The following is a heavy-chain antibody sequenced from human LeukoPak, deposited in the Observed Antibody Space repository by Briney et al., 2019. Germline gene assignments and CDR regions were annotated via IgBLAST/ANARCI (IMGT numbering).Heavy chain of an antibody. J-gene: IGHJ3*02. V-gene: IGHV3-30*18. Sequence: GGSLRLSCAASGFTFSTYGMHCVRQAPGKGLEWVAVISYDGDNKYFADSVKGRFTISRDNSKNTLYLQMNSLRAEDTAVYYCAKDRLLLARGVIDAFDIWGQGTMVTVSS. D-gene: IGHD3-10*01. CDR1: GFTFSTYG. CDR3: AKDRLLLARGVIDAFDI. CDR2: ISYDGDNK.